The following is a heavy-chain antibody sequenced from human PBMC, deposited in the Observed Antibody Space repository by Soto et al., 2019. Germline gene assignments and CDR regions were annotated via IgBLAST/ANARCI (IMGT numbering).Heavy chain of an antibody. CDR2: IIPIFGTA. D-gene: IGHD1-26*01. J-gene: IGHJ6*02. CDR3: GSDMRSSGGMDV. Sequence: QVQLVQSGAEVKKPGSSVKVSCKASGGTFSSYAISWVRQAPGQGLEWMGGIIPIFGTANYAQKFQGRVTITADEATNKAYRELGSLRSEDTAVHYCGSDMRSSGGMDVWGQGTTVTVSS. V-gene: IGHV1-69*12. CDR1: GGTFSSYA.